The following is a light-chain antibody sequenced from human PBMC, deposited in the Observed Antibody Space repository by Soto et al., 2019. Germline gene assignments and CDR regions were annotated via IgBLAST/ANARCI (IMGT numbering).Light chain of an antibody. J-gene: IGLJ2*01. CDR1: SSNIGSNT. CDR2: SNN. V-gene: IGLV1-44*01. Sequence: QSVLTQPPSASATPGQRVTISCSGGSSNIGSNTVNWYQQLPGTAPKLLIHSNNQRPSGVPDRFSGSKSGTSASLAISGLQSEDEADYYCAAWDDSLKGVVFGGGTKLTVL. CDR3: AAWDDSLKGVV.